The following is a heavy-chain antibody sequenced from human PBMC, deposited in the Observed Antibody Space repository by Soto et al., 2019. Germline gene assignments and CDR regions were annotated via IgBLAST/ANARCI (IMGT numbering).Heavy chain of an antibody. CDR1: GYTFTSYG. CDR3: ARGVSAGVDY. J-gene: IGHJ4*02. Sequence: GASVKVSCKASGYTFTSYGIHWVRQAPGQGLEWMGWMQPSTGRTGYAQKFQGRVTMTRDTSINTAYMELTTLTSDDTAFYYCARGVSAGVDYWGQGTLVTVSS. V-gene: IGHV1-8*01. CDR2: MQPSTGRT. D-gene: IGHD1-26*01.